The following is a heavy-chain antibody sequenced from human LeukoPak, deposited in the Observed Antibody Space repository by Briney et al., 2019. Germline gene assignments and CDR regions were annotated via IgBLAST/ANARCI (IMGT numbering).Heavy chain of an antibody. V-gene: IGHV4-59*02. CDR1: GGSVSTYY. Sequence: SETLSLTCTVSGGSVSTYYWNWIRQPPGKGLEWIGYIYYSGSTNYNPSLKSQLTISVDTSNNQFSLKLSSVTAADTAVYYCASTSGYCSGGNCYSAFDYSGQGTLVTVSS. CDR3: ASTSGYCSGGNCYSAFDY. CDR2: IYYSGST. J-gene: IGHJ4*02. D-gene: IGHD2-15*01.